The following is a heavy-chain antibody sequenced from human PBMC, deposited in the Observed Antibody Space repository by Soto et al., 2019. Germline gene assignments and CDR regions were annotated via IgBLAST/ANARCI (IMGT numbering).Heavy chain of an antibody. CDR3: ARYVPPQSIAAAGPSYYYYGMDV. D-gene: IGHD6-13*01. Sequence: GASVKVSCKASGGTFSSYAISWVRQAPGQGHEWMGGIIPIFGTANDAQKFQGRVTITAEKSTSTAYMELSSLRSEDTAVYYCARYVPPQSIAAAGPSYYYYGMDVWGQGTAVTVSS. J-gene: IGHJ6*02. CDR1: GGTFSSYA. V-gene: IGHV1-69*06. CDR2: IIPIFGTA.